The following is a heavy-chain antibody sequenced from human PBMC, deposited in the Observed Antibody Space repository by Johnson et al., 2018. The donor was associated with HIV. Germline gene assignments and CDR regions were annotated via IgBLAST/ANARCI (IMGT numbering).Heavy chain of an antibody. V-gene: IGHV3-30*14. Sequence: QVQLVESGGGVVQPGRSLRLSCAASGFTFSSYAMHWVRQAPGKGLEWVAVISYDGSNKYYADSVKGRFTISRENAKNSLYLQMNSLRPEDTAVYYCASDGWELLGVAAFDVWGQGTLVTVSS. CDR2: ISYDGSNK. J-gene: IGHJ3*01. D-gene: IGHD1-26*01. CDR3: ASDGWELLGVAAFDV. CDR1: GFTFSSYA.